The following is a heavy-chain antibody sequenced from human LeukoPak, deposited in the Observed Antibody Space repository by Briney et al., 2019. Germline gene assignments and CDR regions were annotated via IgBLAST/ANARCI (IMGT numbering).Heavy chain of an antibody. CDR1: GYTFTGYY. J-gene: IGHJ4*02. V-gene: IGHV1-2*06. CDR3: ARGLVGIVVAGTNEDY. D-gene: IGHD6-19*01. CDR2: INPNSGGT. Sequence: ASVKVSCKASGYTFTGYYMHWVRQAPGQGLEWMGRINPNSGGTNYAQKFQGRVTMTRDTSISTAYMELSRLRSDDTAVYYCARGLVGIVVAGTNEDYWGQGTLVTVSS.